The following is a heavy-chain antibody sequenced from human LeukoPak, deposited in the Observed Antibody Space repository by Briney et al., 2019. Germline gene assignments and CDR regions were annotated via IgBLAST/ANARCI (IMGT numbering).Heavy chain of an antibody. CDR2: INPDGSTT. V-gene: IGHV3-7*01. CDR3: VRDPGWGAFDI. D-gene: IGHD3-16*01. Sequence: GGSLRLSCAASGFTFSIFWMSWVREAPGKGLEWVAIINPDGSTTGYVDSVKGRFTISRDNAKNSLCLQLNSLRAEDTAVYYCVRDPGWGAFDIWGQGTMVTVSS. CDR1: GFTFSIFW. J-gene: IGHJ3*02.